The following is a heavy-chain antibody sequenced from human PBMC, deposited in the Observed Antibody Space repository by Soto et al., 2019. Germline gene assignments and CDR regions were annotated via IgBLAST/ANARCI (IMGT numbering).Heavy chain of an antibody. J-gene: IGHJ4*02. CDR2: INPSGGST. CDR1: GYTFTSYY. D-gene: IGHD3-22*01. Sequence: ASVKVSCKASGYTFTSYYMHWVRQAPGQGLEWMGIINPSGGSTSYAQKFQGRVTMTRDTSTSTVYMELSSLRSEDTAVYYCAREPLSHYDRSGYVCYCGQGTLVTVSS. CDR3: AREPLSHYDRSGYVCY. V-gene: IGHV1-46*01.